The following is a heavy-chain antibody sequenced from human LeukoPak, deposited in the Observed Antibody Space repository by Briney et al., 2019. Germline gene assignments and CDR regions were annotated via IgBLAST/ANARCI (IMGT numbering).Heavy chain of an antibody. CDR3: AGERNCGGDCYQGSWFDP. CDR1: GFTFNSHE. CDR2: ITSSGGIT. J-gene: IGHJ5*02. V-gene: IGHV3-48*03. D-gene: IGHD2-21*02. Sequence: GGSLRLSCAASGFTFNSHEMHWGRQAPGKGLDWVSYITSSGGITYYADSVKGRFTVSRDNAKNSLYLQMNSLRAEDTAVYYCAGERNCGGDCYQGSWFDPWGQGTLVTVSS.